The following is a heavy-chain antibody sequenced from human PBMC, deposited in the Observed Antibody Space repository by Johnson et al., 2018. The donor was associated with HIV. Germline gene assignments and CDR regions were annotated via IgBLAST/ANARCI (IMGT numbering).Heavy chain of an antibody. D-gene: IGHD2-15*01. V-gene: IGHV3-13*01. CDR1: GFTFSHYD. CDR2: IGTIAGDT. CDR3: ARGDGSRLDAFDI. Sequence: VQLVESGGGLVQPGGSLRLSCAASGFTFSHYDMHWVRQVTGKGLEWVSAIGTIAGDTFYSASVKGRFTISRENAKDSLYLQMNSLRAEDTAVYYCARGDGSRLDAFDIWGQGTMLTVSS. J-gene: IGHJ3*02.